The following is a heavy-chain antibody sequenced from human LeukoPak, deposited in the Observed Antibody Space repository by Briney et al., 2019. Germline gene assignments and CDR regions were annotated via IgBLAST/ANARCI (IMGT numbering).Heavy chain of an antibody. Sequence: GGSLRLSCAASGFTFDDYAMHWVRHAPGKGLEWVSLISWDGGSTNYADSVKGRFTISRDNSKNSLYLQMNSLRAEDTALYYCAKGRLAAISPHYYYYGMDVWGQGTTVTVSS. CDR3: AKGRLAAISPHYYYYGMDV. CDR1: GFTFDDYA. D-gene: IGHD3-9*01. J-gene: IGHJ6*02. CDR2: ISWDGGST. V-gene: IGHV3-43D*03.